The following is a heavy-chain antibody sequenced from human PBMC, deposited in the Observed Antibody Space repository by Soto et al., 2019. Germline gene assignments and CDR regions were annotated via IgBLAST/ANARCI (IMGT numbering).Heavy chain of an antibody. CDR3: ARDIRPHYYGSGSRYGMDV. CDR2: IYNSVIT. J-gene: IGHJ6*02. CDR1: GGSVSSRTYC. Sequence: PSETLSLTCNVSGGSVSSRTYCWSWIRQPPGKGLEWIGYIYNSVITNYNPSLKSRVTISVDTSKNQFSLKLTSVTAADTAVYYCARDIRPHYYGSGSRYGMDVWGQGTTVTVSS. V-gene: IGHV4-61*01. D-gene: IGHD3-10*01.